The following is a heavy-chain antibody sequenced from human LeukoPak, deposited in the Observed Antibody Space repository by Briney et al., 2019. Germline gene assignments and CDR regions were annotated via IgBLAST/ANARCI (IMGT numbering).Heavy chain of an antibody. CDR2: ISDCGGRT. CDR3: AKRGVVIRVILVGFHKEAYYFDS. J-gene: IGHJ4*02. Sequence: PGEALRLSCAVSGITLSNSGMSWGRQAPGKGLGWVEGISDCGGRTTYADSVKDRFTISRDNPKNTLYLQMNGMRAEDTDVYFCAKRGVVIRVILVGFHKEAYYFDSWGQGALVTVSS. V-gene: IGHV3-23*01. CDR1: GITLSNSG. D-gene: IGHD3-22*01.